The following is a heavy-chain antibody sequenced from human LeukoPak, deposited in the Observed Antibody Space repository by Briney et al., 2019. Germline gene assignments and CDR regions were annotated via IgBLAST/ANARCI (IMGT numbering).Heavy chain of an antibody. V-gene: IGHV3-7*01. Sequence: GGSLRLSCAASGFTFSNYAMTWVRQAPGKGLEWVANMNADGAKKYYVDSVKGRFTISRDNAKNSVYLEMNNLRGEDTAVYHCARAGSGSYVGYSFDYWGQGALVTVSS. CDR3: ARAGSGSYVGYSFDY. CDR1: GFTFSNYA. CDR2: MNADGAKK. D-gene: IGHD6-19*01. J-gene: IGHJ4*02.